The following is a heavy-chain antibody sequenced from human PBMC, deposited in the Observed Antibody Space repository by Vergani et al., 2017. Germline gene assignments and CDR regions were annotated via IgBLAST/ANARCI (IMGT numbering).Heavy chain of an antibody. CDR2: IKSKTDGGTT. Sequence: EVQLVESGGGLVKPGGSLRLSCAASGFTFSNAWMNWVRQAPGKGLEWVGRIKSKTDGGTTDYAAPVKGRFTISRDDSKNTMYLQMNSLKTEDTAVYYCTTVFYGSGSYYNDTPWYWGQGTLVTVSS. CDR3: TTVFYGSGSYYNDTPWY. V-gene: IGHV3-15*07. CDR1: GFTFSNAW. D-gene: IGHD3-10*01. J-gene: IGHJ4*02.